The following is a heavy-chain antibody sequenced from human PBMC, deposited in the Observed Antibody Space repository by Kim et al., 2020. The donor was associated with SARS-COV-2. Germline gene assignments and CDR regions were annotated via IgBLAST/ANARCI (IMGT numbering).Heavy chain of an antibody. D-gene: IGHD3-10*01. CDR3: ARGRRDGSGSYFYYYYYMDV. Sequence: SETLSLTCAVYGGSFSGYYWSWIRQPPGKGLEWIGEINHSGSTNYNPSLKSRVTISVDTSKNQFSLKLSSVTAADTAVYYCARGRRDGSGSYFYYYYYMDVWGKGTTVTVSS. CDR2: INHSGST. CDR1: GGSFSGYY. V-gene: IGHV4-34*01. J-gene: IGHJ6*03.